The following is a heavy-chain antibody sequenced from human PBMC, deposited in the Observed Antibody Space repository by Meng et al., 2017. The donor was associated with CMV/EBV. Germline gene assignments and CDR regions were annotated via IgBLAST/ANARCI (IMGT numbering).Heavy chain of an antibody. Sequence: TLKEPGPPLVKPPQPLPLTCPFFGFSLSTSGVGVGWIRQPPGKALEWLALIYWDDDKRYSPSLKSRLTITKDTSKNQVVLTMTNMDPVDTATYYCAHRGRIAAAGTDWFDPWGQGTLVTVSS. D-gene: IGHD6-13*01. CDR2: IYWDDDK. J-gene: IGHJ5*02. CDR3: AHRGRIAAAGTDWFDP. V-gene: IGHV2-5*02. CDR1: GFSLSTSGVG.